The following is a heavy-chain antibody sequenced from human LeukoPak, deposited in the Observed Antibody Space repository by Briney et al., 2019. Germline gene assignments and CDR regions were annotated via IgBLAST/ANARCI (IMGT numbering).Heavy chain of an antibody. Sequence: ASVKVSCKASGYTFTSYGISWVRQAPGQGLKWMGWISAYNGNTNYAQKLQGRVTMTTDTSTSTAYMELRSLRSDDTAVYYCASSLVGALEDAFDIWGQGTMVTVSS. CDR1: GYTFTSYG. J-gene: IGHJ3*02. CDR2: ISAYNGNT. V-gene: IGHV1-18*01. CDR3: ASSLVGALEDAFDI. D-gene: IGHD1-26*01.